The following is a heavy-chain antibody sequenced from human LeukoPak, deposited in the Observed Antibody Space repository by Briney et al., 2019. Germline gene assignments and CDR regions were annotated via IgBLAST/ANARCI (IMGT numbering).Heavy chain of an antibody. J-gene: IGHJ4*02. CDR1: GGSIRNYY. V-gene: IGHV4-59*01. D-gene: IGHD5-24*01. CDR3: GRGAMATTPFFDY. CDR2: VYYTGST. Sequence: SETLSLTCPVSGGSIRNYYYWTWIRQPPGKGLEWIGYVYYTGSTNFNPSLKSRVTMSLDTSRNQFSLKLTSLTAADTAVYYCGRGAMATTPFFDYWGQGTLVTVSS.